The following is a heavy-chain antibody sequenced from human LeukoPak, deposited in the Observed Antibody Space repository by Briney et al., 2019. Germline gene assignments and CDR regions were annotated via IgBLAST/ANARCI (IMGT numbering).Heavy chain of an antibody. CDR2: IYYSGST. D-gene: IGHD1-14*01. CDR3: ARGTPGGYFDY. CDR1: GGSISSGDYY. Sequence: PSQTLSLTCTVSGGSISSGDYYWSWIRQPPGKGLEWIGYIYYSGSTYYNPSLKSRVTISVDTSKNQFSLKLSSVTAAGTAVYYCARGTPGGYFDYWGQGTLVTVSS. J-gene: IGHJ4*02. V-gene: IGHV4-30-4*08.